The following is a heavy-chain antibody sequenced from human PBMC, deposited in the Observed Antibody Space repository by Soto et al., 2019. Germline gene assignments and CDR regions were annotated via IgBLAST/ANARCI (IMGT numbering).Heavy chain of an antibody. V-gene: IGHV3-11*01. D-gene: IGHD2-15*01. J-gene: IGHJ4*02. CDR1: GFTLSDYY. Sequence: GGSLRLSCAASGFTLSDYYMTWIRQAPGKGLEWVSYISSTGRTIYYADSVKGRFTISRDNAKNSLYLQMNSLRAEDTAVYYCARGVGEAGTYCSGGSCYKDYWGQGTLVTVSS. CDR3: ARGVGEAGTYCSGGSCYKDY. CDR2: ISSTGRTI.